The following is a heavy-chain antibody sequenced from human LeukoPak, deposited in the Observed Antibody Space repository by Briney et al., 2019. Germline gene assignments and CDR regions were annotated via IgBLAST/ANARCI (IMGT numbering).Heavy chain of an antibody. CDR3: ARDGRINKDRYYDSSAQPDRYFDL. J-gene: IGHJ2*01. V-gene: IGHV3-53*01. D-gene: IGHD3-22*01. CDR2: IYSGGST. CDR1: GFTVSSNY. Sequence: PGGSLRLSCAASGFTVSSNYMSWVRQAPGKGLEWVSVIYSGGSTYYADSVKGRFTISRDNSKNTLYLQMNSLRAEDTAVYYCARDGRINKDRYYDSSAQPDRYFDLWGRGTLVTVSS.